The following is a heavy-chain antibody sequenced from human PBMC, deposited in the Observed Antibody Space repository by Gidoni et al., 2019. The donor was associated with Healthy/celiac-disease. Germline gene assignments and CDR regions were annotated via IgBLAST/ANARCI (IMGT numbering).Heavy chain of an antibody. CDR3: ARAQGDSGSYYPDY. Sequence: EVQLVESGGGLVKPGGSLRLSCAASGFTFSSYSMNWVRQAPGKGLEWVSSISSSSSYIYYADSVKGRFTISRDNAKNSLYLQMNSLRAEDTAVYYCARAQGDSGSYYPDYWGQGTLVTVSS. D-gene: IGHD1-26*01. CDR1: GFTFSSYS. J-gene: IGHJ4*02. V-gene: IGHV3-21*01. CDR2: ISSSSSYI.